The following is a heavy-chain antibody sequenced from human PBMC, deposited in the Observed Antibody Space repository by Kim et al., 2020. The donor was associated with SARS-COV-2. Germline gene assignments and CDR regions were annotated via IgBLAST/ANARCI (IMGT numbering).Heavy chain of an antibody. J-gene: IGHJ4*02. CDR1: GYTFTSYA. V-gene: IGHV7-4-1*02. CDR3: ARASRPDSSSWYGFDY. D-gene: IGHD6-13*01. Sequence: APVKVSCKASGYTFTSYAMNWVRQAPGQGLEWMGWINTNTGNPTYAQGFTGRFVFSLDTSVSTAYLQISSLKAEDTAVYYCARASRPDSSSWYGFDYWGQGTLVTVSS. CDR2: INTNTGNP.